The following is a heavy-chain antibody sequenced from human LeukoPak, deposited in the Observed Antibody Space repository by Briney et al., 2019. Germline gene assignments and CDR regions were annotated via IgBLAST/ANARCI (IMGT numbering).Heavy chain of an antibody. CDR3: ARDRAWNYFDY. V-gene: IGHV3-23*01. J-gene: IGHJ4*02. D-gene: IGHD3-3*01. CDR1: GCTFSSYA. Sequence: GGSLRLSCAASGCTFSSYAMSWVRQAPGKGLEWVSAISGSGGSTYYADSVKGRFTISRDNSTNTLYLQMNSLRAEDTAVYYCARDRAWNYFDYWGQGTLVTVSS. CDR2: ISGSGGST.